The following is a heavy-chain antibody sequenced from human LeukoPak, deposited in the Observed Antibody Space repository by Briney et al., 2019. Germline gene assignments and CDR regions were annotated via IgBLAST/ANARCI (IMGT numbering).Heavy chain of an antibody. D-gene: IGHD6-19*01. Sequence: SETLSLTCTVSGGCISSYYWSWIRQPPGTGLEWIGYIYYSGSTNYNPSLKSRVTISVDTSKNQFSLKLSSVTAADTAVYYCARQAVAGPYHDAFDIWGQGTMVTVSS. CDR1: GGCISSYY. CDR2: IYYSGST. J-gene: IGHJ3*02. CDR3: ARQAVAGPYHDAFDI. V-gene: IGHV4-59*08.